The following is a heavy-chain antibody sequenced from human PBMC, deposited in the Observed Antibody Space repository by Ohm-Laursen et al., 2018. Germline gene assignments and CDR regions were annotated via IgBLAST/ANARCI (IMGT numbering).Heavy chain of an antibody. CDR1: GFTFTNAW. CDR3: AKSGSTRDFDY. D-gene: IGHD2-2*01. V-gene: IGHV3-15*01. CDR2: IKSKTDGGTT. J-gene: IGHJ4*02. Sequence: GSLRLSCSASGFTFTNAWMSWVRQAPGKGLEWVALIKSKTDGGTTDYAAPVKGRFTISRDDSKNTLYLQMNSLKTEDTAVYYCAKSGSTRDFDYWGQGTLVTVSS.